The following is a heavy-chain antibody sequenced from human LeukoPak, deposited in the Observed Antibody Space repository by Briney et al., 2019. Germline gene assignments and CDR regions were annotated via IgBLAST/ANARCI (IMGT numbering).Heavy chain of an antibody. D-gene: IGHD2-2*02. Sequence: PSETLSLTCTVSGGSISSSSYYWGWIRQPPGKGLEWIGSIYYRGSTYYNPSLKSRVTISVDTSKNQFSLKLSSVTAADTAVYYCARQDIVVVPAAINYWGQGTLVTVSS. J-gene: IGHJ4*02. CDR3: ARQDIVVVPAAINY. V-gene: IGHV4-39*01. CDR2: IYYRGST. CDR1: GGSISSSSYY.